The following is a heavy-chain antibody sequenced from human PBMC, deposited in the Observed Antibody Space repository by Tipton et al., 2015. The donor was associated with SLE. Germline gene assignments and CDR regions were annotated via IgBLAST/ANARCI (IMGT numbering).Heavy chain of an antibody. V-gene: IGHV4-38-2*01. CDR3: ARGDQGTGTTE. J-gene: IGHJ4*02. Sequence: TLSLTYAVSGYSISSGYYWGWIRQPPGKGLEWIGSIYHSGSTYYNPSLKSRVTISVDTSKNQFSLKLSSVTAADTAVYYCARGDQGTGTTEWGQGTLVTVSS. CDR2: IYHSGST. D-gene: IGHD1-1*01. CDR1: GYSISSGYY.